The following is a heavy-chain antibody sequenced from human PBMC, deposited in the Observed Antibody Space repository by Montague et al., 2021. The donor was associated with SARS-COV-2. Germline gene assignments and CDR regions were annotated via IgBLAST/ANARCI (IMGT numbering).Heavy chain of an antibody. J-gene: IGHJ3*02. Sequence: SLRLSCAASGFTFSSYAMHWVRQAPGKGLEWVAVISYDGSNKYYXXSLKGRFTISRDNSKNTLYLQMNSLRAGDTAVYYCARAAQKQYVLLWFGELLHDAFDIWGQGTMVTVSS. V-gene: IGHV3-30-3*01. CDR1: GFTFSSYA. CDR3: ARAAQKQYVLLWFGELLHDAFDI. CDR2: ISYDGSNK. D-gene: IGHD3-10*01.